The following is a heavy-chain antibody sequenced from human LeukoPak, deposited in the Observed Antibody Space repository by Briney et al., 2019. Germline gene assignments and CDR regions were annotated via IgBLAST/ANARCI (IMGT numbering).Heavy chain of an antibody. CDR2: ISSSGSTI. V-gene: IGHV3-11*04. CDR1: GFTFSDYY. J-gene: IGHJ6*04. CDR3: ARNQRIQLWPTDYYYYYGMDV. D-gene: IGHD5-18*01. Sequence: PGGSLRLSCAASGFTFSDYYMSWIRQAPGKGLEWVSYISSSGSTIYYADSVKGRFTISRDNAKNSLYLQMNSLRAEDTAVYYCARNQRIQLWPTDYYYYYGMDVWGKGTTVTVSS.